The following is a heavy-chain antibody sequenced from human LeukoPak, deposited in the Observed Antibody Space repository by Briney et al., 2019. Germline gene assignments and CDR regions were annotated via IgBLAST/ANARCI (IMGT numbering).Heavy chain of an antibody. CDR3: AKESPRFDY. CDR1: GFTFSSYA. Sequence: GGSLRLSCAASGFTFSSYAMSWVRQAPGKGLEWVSVIYSGGSTYYADSVKGRFTISRDNSKNTLYLQMNSLRADDTAVYYCAKESPRFDYWGQGALVTVSS. V-gene: IGHV3-23*03. CDR2: IYSGGST. J-gene: IGHJ4*02.